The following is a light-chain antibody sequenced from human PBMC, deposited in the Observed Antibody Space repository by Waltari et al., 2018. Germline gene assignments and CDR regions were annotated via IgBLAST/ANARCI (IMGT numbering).Light chain of an antibody. V-gene: IGKV1-5*03. CDR1: QTISGW. Sequence: DIQMTQSPATLSASLGDTVTITCRASQTISGWLAWFQQKPGKAPKLLISQASNLENGVPSRFGSSGFGTQFTLTISSLQPDDFGTYYCQQYNNYPWTFGPGTKVEV. CDR3: QQYNNYPWT. CDR2: QAS. J-gene: IGKJ1*01.